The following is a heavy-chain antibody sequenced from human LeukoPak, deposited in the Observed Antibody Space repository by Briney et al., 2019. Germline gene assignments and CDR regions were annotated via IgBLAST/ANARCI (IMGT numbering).Heavy chain of an antibody. CDR3: ARAGGLLWFGEVLESSDAFHI. J-gene: IGHJ3*02. CDR2: ISSGSSTI. Sequence: GGSLRLSCAASGFSFDDYPMHWVRQAPGKGLEWVSYISSGSSTIYYADSVKGRFTISRDNAKNSLYLQVNSLRDEDTAVYYCARAGGLLWFGEVLESSDAFHIWGQGTMVTVSS. CDR1: GFSFDDYP. D-gene: IGHD3-10*01. V-gene: IGHV3-48*02.